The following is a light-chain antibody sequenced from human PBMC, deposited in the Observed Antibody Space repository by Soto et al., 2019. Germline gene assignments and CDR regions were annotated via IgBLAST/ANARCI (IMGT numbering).Light chain of an antibody. CDR2: GAS. V-gene: IGKV3-15*01. CDR1: ESVRTN. Sequence: ETVVAQAPATLSVSPGETATLSRRASESVRTNLAWYQQKPGQAPRLLIYGASNRATGIPARFSGSGSGTEFTLTISSLQSEDFAVYYCQQYNNWPPWTFGQGTKVDIK. J-gene: IGKJ1*01. CDR3: QQYNNWPPWT.